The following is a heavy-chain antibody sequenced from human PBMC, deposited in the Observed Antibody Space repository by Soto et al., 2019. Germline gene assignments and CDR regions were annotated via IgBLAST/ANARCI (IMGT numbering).Heavy chain of an antibody. Sequence: PGESLKISCKGSGYTFANYWIGWVRQMPGKGLEWMGIIFPGDSDTKYSPSFQGLVTISADKSINTAYLQWTSLKASDTASYYCARPYTLDPWGQGTLVTVPQ. D-gene: IGHD1-1*01. V-gene: IGHV5-51*01. J-gene: IGHJ5*02. CDR2: IFPGDSDT. CDR3: ARPYTLDP. CDR1: GYTFANYW.